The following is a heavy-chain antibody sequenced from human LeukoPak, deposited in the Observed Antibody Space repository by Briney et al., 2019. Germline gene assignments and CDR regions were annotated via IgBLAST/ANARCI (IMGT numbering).Heavy chain of an antibody. CDR1: GFTFSHAW. CDR3: TVDSNTDSQYY. J-gene: IGHJ4*02. CDR2: IKSKTDGGTT. D-gene: IGHD4-11*01. V-gene: IGHV3-15*01. Sequence: GGSLRLSCGGSGFTFSHAWMSWVRQGPGKGLEWVGRIKSKTDGGTTDYAAPVKGRFTISRHDSENTLYLQMNSLKTEDTAVYYCTVDSNTDSQYYWGQGTLVTVSS.